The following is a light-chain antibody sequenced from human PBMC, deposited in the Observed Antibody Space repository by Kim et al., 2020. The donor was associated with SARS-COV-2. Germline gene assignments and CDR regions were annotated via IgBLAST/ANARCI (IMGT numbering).Light chain of an antibody. CDR2: GAS. CDR3: QQYNRWPPYI. CDR1: QSVTSN. V-gene: IGKV3-15*01. J-gene: IGKJ2*01. Sequence: EIVMTQSPATLSVSPGERATLSCRASQSVTSNLAWYQQRPGQAPRLLIYGASIRGTGIPDRFSGSGSGTEFTLTISSLQPEDFALYYCQQYNRWPPYIFGQGTKLEI.